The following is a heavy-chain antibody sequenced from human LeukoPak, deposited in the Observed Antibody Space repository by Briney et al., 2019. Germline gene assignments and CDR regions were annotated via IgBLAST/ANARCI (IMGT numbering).Heavy chain of an antibody. CDR3: AKDETYYYDSSGYYYPTFDY. D-gene: IGHD3-22*01. CDR1: GFPLSSYA. Sequence: GGSLRLSCAVSGFPLSSYAMSWVRQAPGKGLEWVSATSSSDAGTYYADSVRGRFTISRDNSKNTLYLQMNSLRAEDAAVYYCAKDETYYYDSSGYYYPTFDYWGQGTLVTVSS. V-gene: IGHV3-23*01. J-gene: IGHJ4*02. CDR2: TSSSDAGT.